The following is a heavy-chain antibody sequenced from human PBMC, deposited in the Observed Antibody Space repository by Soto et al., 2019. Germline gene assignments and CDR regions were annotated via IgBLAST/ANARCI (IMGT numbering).Heavy chain of an antibody. D-gene: IGHD3-22*01. CDR2: ISGSSSTI. V-gene: IGHV3-48*02. CDR3: ARESSGYPDS. CDR1: GFSFSVYS. Sequence: EVQLVESVGGLVQPGGSLRLSCAASGFSFSVYSMNWVRQAPGKGLEWVSYISGSSSTIYYADSVKGRFTISRDNAKNSLYLQLSRLRDEDTAIYYCARESSGYPDSWGQGTLVTVSS. J-gene: IGHJ4*02.